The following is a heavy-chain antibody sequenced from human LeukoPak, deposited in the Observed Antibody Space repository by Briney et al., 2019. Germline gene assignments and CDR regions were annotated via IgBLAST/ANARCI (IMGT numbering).Heavy chain of an antibody. CDR3: ARQKYYYDSSGYGAFDY. D-gene: IGHD3-22*01. CDR2: ISSSSDYI. CDR1: GFTFNNYN. Sequence: GGSLRLSCAASGFTFNNYNMNWVRQAPGKGLEWVSSISSSSDYIYYADSVKGRFTISRDNAKNSLYLQMNSLRAEDTAVYYCARQKYYYDSSGYGAFDYWGQGTLVTVSS. V-gene: IGHV3-21*01. J-gene: IGHJ4*02.